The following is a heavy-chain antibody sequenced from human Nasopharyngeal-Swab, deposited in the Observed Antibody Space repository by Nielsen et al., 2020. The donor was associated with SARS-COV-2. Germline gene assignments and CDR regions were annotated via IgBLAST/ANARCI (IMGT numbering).Heavy chain of an antibody. J-gene: IGHJ4*02. V-gene: IGHV1-46*01. CDR2: INPSGGRT. CDR3: ARDLGYGDYGGGFDY. Sequence: WVRQAPGQGPEWMGIINPSGGRTSYGQKFQGRVTMTRDTSTSTVYMELSSLRSEDTAVYYCARDLGYGDYGGGFDYWGQGTLVTVSS. D-gene: IGHD4-17*01.